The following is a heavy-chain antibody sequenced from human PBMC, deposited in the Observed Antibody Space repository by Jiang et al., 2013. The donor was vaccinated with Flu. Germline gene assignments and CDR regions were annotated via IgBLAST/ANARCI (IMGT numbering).Heavy chain of an antibody. Sequence: SWIRQSPGRGLEWIGEIDDRGSINYNPSLESRVTISVDTSKNQFSLNLTSVTAADTAVYYCARLAITIFGNHFDYWGQGTLVTVSS. J-gene: IGHJ4*02. CDR3: ARLAITIFGNHFDY. V-gene: IGHV4-34*01. CDR2: IDDRGSI. D-gene: IGHD3-3*01.